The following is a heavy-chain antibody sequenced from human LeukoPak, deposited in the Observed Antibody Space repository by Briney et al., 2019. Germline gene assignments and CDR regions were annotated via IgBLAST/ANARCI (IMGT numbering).Heavy chain of an antibody. CDR3: AREGIAAAGTYFDY. J-gene: IGHJ4*02. CDR2: IRPDGSDK. CDR1: GFMVSDFW. Sequence: GGSLRLSCSASGFMVSDFWMSWVSQAQGKGLEWVANIRPDGSDKYYVESVRGRFTISKDNAKNSLYLQMNSLRAEDTAVYYCAREGIAAAGTYFDYWGQGTLVTVSS. V-gene: IGHV3-7*01. D-gene: IGHD6-13*01.